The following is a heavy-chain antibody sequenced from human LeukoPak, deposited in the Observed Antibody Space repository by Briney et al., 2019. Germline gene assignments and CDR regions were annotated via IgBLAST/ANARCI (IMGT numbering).Heavy chain of an antibody. Sequence: PSETLFLTCNVSGDSISRSRHFWAWIRQSPGRGLEWIGYIYNSGSTYYNPSLKSRVTISVDTSKNQFSLRLSSVTAADSAVYYCARWGTYASTSNWFDPWGQGTRVTVSS. CDR1: GDSISRSRHF. D-gene: IGHD2-2*01. CDR2: IYNSGST. J-gene: IGHJ5*02. CDR3: ARWGTYASTSNWFDP. V-gene: IGHV4-39*07.